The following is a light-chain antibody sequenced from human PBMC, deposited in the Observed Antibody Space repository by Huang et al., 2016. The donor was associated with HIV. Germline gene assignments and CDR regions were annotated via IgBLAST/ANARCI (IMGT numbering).Light chain of an antibody. CDR3: QQYNNWPWT. Sequence: ETVMTQSPATLSVSPGERATLSCRASQSVSSNLAWYQQKPGQSPRLLIDGASTRAADIPATFSGSGSGTEFTLTISSLQSEDFAVYFCQQYNNWPWTFGQGTKVEIK. V-gene: IGKV3-15*01. J-gene: IGKJ1*01. CDR2: GAS. CDR1: QSVSSN.